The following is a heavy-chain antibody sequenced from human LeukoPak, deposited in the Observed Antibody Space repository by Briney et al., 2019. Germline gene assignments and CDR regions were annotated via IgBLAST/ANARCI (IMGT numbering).Heavy chain of an antibody. CDR2: ISAYNGNT. J-gene: IGHJ4*02. Sequence: ASVKVSCKASGYTFTSYGISWVRQAPGQGLEWMGWISAYNGNTNYAQKLQGRVTMTTDTSTSTAYMELRSLRSDDTAVYYCARDFKMATITHFDYWGQGTLVTVSS. CDR3: ARDFKMATITHFDY. V-gene: IGHV1-18*01. CDR1: GYTFTSYG. D-gene: IGHD5-24*01.